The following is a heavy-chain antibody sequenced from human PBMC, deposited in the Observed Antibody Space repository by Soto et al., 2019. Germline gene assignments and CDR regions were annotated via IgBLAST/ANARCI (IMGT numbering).Heavy chain of an antibody. CDR3: ARAASTNYYDSSGYYIGPLDN. V-gene: IGHV1-69*01. Sequence: QVQLVQSGADVKKPGSSVKVSCKASGGTFNIYSISWVRQAPGQGLEWMGGIIPLFGTAYYAQEFQGRVTITADESTSTAYMELSSLRSEDTAVYFCARAASTNYYDSSGYYIGPLDNWGQATLVTVSS. CDR2: IIPLFGTA. D-gene: IGHD3-22*01. J-gene: IGHJ4*02. CDR1: GGTFNIYS.